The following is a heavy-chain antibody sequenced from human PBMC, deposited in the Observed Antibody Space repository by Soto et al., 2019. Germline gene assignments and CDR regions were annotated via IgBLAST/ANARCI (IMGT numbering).Heavy chain of an antibody. CDR3: ARDLHYDSSGYYYVGGYGMDV. J-gene: IGHJ6*02. CDR2: ISAYNGNT. D-gene: IGHD3-22*01. Sequence: QVPLVQSGAEVKKPGASVKVSCKASGYTFTSYGISWVRQAPGQGLEWMGWISAYNGNTNYAQKLQGRVTMTTDTSTSTAYMELRSLRSDDTAVYYCARDLHYDSSGYYYVGGYGMDVWGQGTTVTVSS. V-gene: IGHV1-18*01. CDR1: GYTFTSYG.